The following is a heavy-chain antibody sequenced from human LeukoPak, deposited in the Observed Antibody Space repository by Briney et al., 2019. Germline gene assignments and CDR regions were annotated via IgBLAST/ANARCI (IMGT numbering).Heavy chain of an antibody. Sequence: SETLSLTCTVSGGSISSYYWSWIRQPPGKGLEWIGYIYYSGSTNYNPSLKSRVTISVDTSKNQFSLKLSSVTAADTAVYYCVRGTTVTTYYYYYMDVWGKGTTVTVSS. V-gene: IGHV4-59*01. D-gene: IGHD4-17*01. CDR2: IYYSGST. J-gene: IGHJ6*03. CDR1: GGSISSYY. CDR3: VRGTTVTTYYYYYMDV.